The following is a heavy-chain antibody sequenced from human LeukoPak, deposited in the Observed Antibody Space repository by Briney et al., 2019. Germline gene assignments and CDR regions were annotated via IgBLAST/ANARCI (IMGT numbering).Heavy chain of an antibody. CDR3: ARETEIRDFDY. J-gene: IGHJ4*02. CDR2: INPNSGGT. CDR1: GYTFTGYY. V-gene: IGHV1-2*06. Sequence: GASVKVSCKASGYTFTGYYMHGVRQAPGQGLEWMGRINPNSGGTNYAQKFQGRVTMTRDTSISTAYMELSRLRSDDTAVYYCARETEIRDFDYWGQGTLVTVSS. D-gene: IGHD3-10*01.